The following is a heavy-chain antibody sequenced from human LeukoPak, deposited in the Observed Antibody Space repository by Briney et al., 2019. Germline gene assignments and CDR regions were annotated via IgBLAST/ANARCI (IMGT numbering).Heavy chain of an antibody. J-gene: IGHJ5*02. V-gene: IGHV3-7*01. CDR3: ARGGGGFWFDP. Sequence: GGSLRLSCEASGFTFSSYWMSWVRQAPGKGLEWVANIKTDGSEKYYVDSVKGRFTISRDNAKNSLYLQMNSLRAEDTAVYYCARGGGGFWFDPWGQGTLVTVSS. CDR1: GFTFSSYW. CDR2: IKTDGSEK.